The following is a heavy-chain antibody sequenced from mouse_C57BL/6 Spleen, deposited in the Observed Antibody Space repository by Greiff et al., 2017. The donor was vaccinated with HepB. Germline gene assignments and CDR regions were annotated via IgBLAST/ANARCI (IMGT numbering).Heavy chain of an antibody. Sequence: VQLQQSGAELVKPGASVKMSCKASGYTFTSYWITWVKQRPGQGLEWIGDIYTGSGSTNYNEKFKSQATLTVDTSSSTAYMELSSLTSADSAVYYCARSYGKYYAMDYWGQGTSVTVSS. J-gene: IGHJ4*01. CDR1: GYTFTSYW. CDR3: ARSYGKYYAMDY. V-gene: IGHV1-55*01. CDR2: IYTGSGST. D-gene: IGHD2-1*01.